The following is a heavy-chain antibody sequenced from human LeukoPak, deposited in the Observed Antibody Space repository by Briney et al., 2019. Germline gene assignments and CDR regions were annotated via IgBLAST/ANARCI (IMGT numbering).Heavy chain of an antibody. D-gene: IGHD4-17*01. Sequence: HAGGSLRLSCTASGFTFSSYTMTWVRQAPGKGLKWVSTITTGDGNTYYADSVKGRFTVSRDDSKNTLYLQMNSLRAEDTAVYYCAKGEDYGDYVPRVDWGQGTLVTVSS. CDR2: ITTGDGNT. CDR3: AKGEDYGDYVPRVD. CDR1: GFTFSSYT. J-gene: IGHJ4*02. V-gene: IGHV3-23*01.